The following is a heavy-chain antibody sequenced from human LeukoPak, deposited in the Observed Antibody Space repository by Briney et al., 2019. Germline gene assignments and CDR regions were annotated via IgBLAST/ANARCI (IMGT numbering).Heavy chain of an antibody. J-gene: IGHJ4*02. CDR1: DYPISSNYF. D-gene: IGHD3-10*01. V-gene: IGHV4-38-2*01. Sequence: SETLSLTCAVSDYPISSNYFWGWIRQPPGKGLEWIGGINHSGTTYYNPSLKCRVTYLLDTSKSQFSLKLTSVSAAATAMYFCPIRVVPLEGEEWSFIGDCWGQGILVTVSS. CDR2: INHSGTT. CDR3: PIRVVPLEGEEWSFIGDC.